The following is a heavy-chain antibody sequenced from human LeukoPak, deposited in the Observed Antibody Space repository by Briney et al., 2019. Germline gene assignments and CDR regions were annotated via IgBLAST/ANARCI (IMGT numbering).Heavy chain of an antibody. Sequence: GGSLRLSCAASGFTFSNYSMNWVRQAPGKGLEWVSSISSSSSYIYYADSVKGRFTISRDNAKNSLYLQMNSLRAEDTAVYYCARGDTAMAVPFDYWGQGTLVTVSS. CDR3: ARGDTAMAVPFDY. CDR1: GFTFSNYS. J-gene: IGHJ4*02. V-gene: IGHV3-21*01. CDR2: ISSSSSYI. D-gene: IGHD5-18*01.